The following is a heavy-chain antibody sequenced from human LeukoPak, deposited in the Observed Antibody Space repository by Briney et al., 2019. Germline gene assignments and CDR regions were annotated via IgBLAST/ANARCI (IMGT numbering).Heavy chain of an antibody. V-gene: IGHV3-64D*09. J-gene: IGHJ4*02. D-gene: IGHD3-22*01. Sequence: PGGSLRLSCSASGFTFSCYAMHWVRQAAGKGLEFVSGISSNGGSTYYADSLKGRFTVSRDNSNNTLYLQMSSLRAEDTAIYYCAKGPTYDILPYYFDYWGQGTLVTVSS. CDR2: ISSNGGST. CDR3: AKGPTYDILPYYFDY. CDR1: GFTFSCYA.